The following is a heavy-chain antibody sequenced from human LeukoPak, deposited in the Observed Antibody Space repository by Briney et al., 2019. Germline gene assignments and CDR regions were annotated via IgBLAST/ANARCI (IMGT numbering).Heavy chain of an antibody. CDR1: GFTFSSHW. Sequence: GGSLRLFCAASGFTFSSHWMHWVRQVPGEGLVWVSRINADGGGTTYADSVKGRFTISRDNAKNTLYLQMNGLRAEDTAVYYCARGPRSANYFAGDYWGQGTLVTVSS. J-gene: IGHJ4*02. CDR2: INADGGGT. D-gene: IGHD4/OR15-4a*01. CDR3: ARGPRSANYFAGDY. V-gene: IGHV3-74*01.